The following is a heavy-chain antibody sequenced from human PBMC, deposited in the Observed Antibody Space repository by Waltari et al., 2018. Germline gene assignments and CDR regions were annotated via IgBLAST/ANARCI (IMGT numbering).Heavy chain of an antibody. CDR2: ISSSSSYI. Sequence: EVQLVESGGGLVKPGGSLRLSCAASGFTFSSYGMNWVRQAPGKGLEWVSSISSSSSYIYYADSVKGRFTISRDNAKNTLYLQMNSLRAEDTAVYYCAKDRGTGTDLHFDYWGQGTLVTVSS. D-gene: IGHD1-1*01. V-gene: IGHV3-21*01. J-gene: IGHJ4*02. CDR3: AKDRGTGTDLHFDY. CDR1: GFTFSSYG.